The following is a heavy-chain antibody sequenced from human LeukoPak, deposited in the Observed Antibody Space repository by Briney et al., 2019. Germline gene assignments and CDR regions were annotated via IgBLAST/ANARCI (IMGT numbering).Heavy chain of an antibody. CDR3: ARVIMRNDVVLDY. CDR2: ISYDGSNQ. CDR1: GFTFSSYG. J-gene: IGHJ4*02. D-gene: IGHD1-1*01. V-gene: IGHV3-30*03. Sequence: GGSLRLSCAAPGFTFSSYGMHWVRQAPGKGLEWVAGISYDGSNQKYADSVKGRFTISRDNSKSTLSLQINSLRAEDTAVYYCARVIMRNDVVLDYWGQGTLVTVSS.